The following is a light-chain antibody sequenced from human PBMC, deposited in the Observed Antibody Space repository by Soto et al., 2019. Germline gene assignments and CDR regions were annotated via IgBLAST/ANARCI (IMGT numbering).Light chain of an antibody. V-gene: IGLV1-47*01. CDR1: SSTFANNY. CDR2: RTD. Sequence: QSALTQPPSVSGTPGQRVSISCSGDSSTFANNYVHWYQQVPGAAPKLLMYRTDQRPSGVPEGFSGSKSGTSSSLTISGLRPEEEAQYYCAAYTGNWNGPVFGGGTKLTVL. CDR3: AAYTGNWNGPV. J-gene: IGLJ2*01.